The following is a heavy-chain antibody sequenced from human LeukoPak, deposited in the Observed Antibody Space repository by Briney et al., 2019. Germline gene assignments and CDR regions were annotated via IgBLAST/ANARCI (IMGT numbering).Heavy chain of an antibody. CDR3: ARQGYDFWSGYSPFDY. CDR2: IYHSGST. V-gene: IGHV4-38-2*01. CDR1: GYSISSGYY. J-gene: IGHJ4*02. Sequence: SETLSLTCAVSGYSISSGYYWGWIRQPPGEGLEWIGSIYHSGSTYYNPPLKSRVTISVDTSKNQFSLKLSSVTAADTAVYYCARQGYDFWSGYSPFDYWGQGTLVTVSS. D-gene: IGHD3-3*01.